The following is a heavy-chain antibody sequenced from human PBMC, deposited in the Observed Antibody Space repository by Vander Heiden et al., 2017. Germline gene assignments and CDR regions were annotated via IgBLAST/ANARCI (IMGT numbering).Heavy chain of an antibody. CDR3: AKMGITIFGVDYYFDY. D-gene: IGHD3-3*01. CDR1: GFTFSSYA. V-gene: IGHV3-23*01. CDR2: ISGSGGST. J-gene: IGHJ4*02. Sequence: EVQLLESGGGLVQPGGSLRLSCAASGFTFSSYAMSWVRQAPGKGLEWVSAISGSGGSTYYADSVKGRFTISRDNSKNTLYLQMNSLRAEDTAVYYCAKMGITIFGVDYYFDYWGQGTLVTVSS.